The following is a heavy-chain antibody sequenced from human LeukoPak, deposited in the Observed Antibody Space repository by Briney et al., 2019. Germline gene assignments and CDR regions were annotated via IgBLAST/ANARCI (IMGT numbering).Heavy chain of an antibody. Sequence: GESLKISCQGSGYSFTSYWIGWVRQMPGEGLEWMGIIYPGDSDTRYSPSFQGHVTISADKSSSTAYLQWSSLKASDTAMYYCARRGYSYGYYYFDYGGQGTLVTVSS. V-gene: IGHV5-51*01. CDR3: ARRGYSYGYYYFDY. D-gene: IGHD5-18*01. CDR2: IYPGDSDT. CDR1: GYSFTSYW. J-gene: IGHJ4*02.